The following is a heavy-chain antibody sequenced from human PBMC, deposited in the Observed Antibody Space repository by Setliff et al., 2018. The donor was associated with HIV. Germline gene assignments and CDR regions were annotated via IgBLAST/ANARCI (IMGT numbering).Heavy chain of an antibody. V-gene: IGHV4-30-4*08. CDR1: GDSFRSGDYY. Sequence: SETLSLTCIVSGDSFRSGDYYWAWIRQPPGKGLEWMGYILYSGDATYNPSLKSRVTMSVDTSKNQFSLRLSSVTAADTAVYYCARSSGWSQYYFDYWGQGTLVTVSS. CDR2: ILYSGDA. D-gene: IGHD6-19*01. CDR3: ARSSGWSQYYFDY. J-gene: IGHJ4*02.